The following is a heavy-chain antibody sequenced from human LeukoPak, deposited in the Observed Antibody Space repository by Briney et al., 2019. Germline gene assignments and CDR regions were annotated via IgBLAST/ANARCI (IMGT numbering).Heavy chain of an antibody. J-gene: IGHJ5*02. D-gene: IGHD6-19*01. CDR2: IYYSGST. CDR1: GGSISSYY. Sequence: PSETLSLTCTVSGGSISSYYWSWIRQPPGKGLEWIGYIYYSGSTYYNPSLKSRVTISVKTSKNQFSLKLSSVTAADTAVYYCARDFSASSGWYERWGQGTLVTVSS. CDR3: ARDFSASSGWYER. V-gene: IGHV4-59*01.